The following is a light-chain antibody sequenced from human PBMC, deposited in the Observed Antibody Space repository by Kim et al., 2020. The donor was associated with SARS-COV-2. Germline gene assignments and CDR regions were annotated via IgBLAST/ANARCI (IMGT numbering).Light chain of an antibody. CDR3: MQALQTPYT. CDR1: QRLLHSNRYNF. J-gene: IGKJ2*01. Sequence: EPATISCKSSQRLLHSNRYNFLAWYLQKPGQSPQLLIYLGSNRASGVPDRFSGSGSGTDFTLKIRRVEAEDVGVYYCMQALQTPYTFGQGTKLEI. CDR2: LGS. V-gene: IGKV2-28*01.